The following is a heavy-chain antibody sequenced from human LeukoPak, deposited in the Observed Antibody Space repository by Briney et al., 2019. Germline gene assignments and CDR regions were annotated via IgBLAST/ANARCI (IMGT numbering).Heavy chain of an antibody. V-gene: IGHV3-7*03. CDR1: GFTFSSYS. Sequence: PGGSLRLSCAASGFTFSSYSMNWVRQAPGKGLEWVANIKQDGSHIYYVDSLKGRFTISRDNAKNSLYLQMNSLRVEDTAVYYCARGYIAVRDIPFGYWGQGTLVTVSS. CDR2: IKQDGSHI. D-gene: IGHD5-18*01. CDR3: ARGYIAVRDIPFGY. J-gene: IGHJ4*02.